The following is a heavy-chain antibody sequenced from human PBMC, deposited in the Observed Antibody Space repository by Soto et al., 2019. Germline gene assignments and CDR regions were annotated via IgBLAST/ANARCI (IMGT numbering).Heavy chain of an antibody. CDR3: ARRLVLPAVMEWVVDSYTMDV. J-gene: IGHJ6*02. V-gene: IGHV4-4*02. CDR1: GGIIRSSNW. D-gene: IGHD2-2*01. CDR2: IYHSGNT. Sequence: QVQLQESGPGLVNPSGTLSLTCVVSGGIIRSSNWWSWVRQSPGKGLEWIGEIYHSGNTNCNPSLKSRVPMSVDKSNNQFSLKLSSVTAADTAVYYCARRLVLPAVMEWVVDSYTMDVWGQGTTVTISS.